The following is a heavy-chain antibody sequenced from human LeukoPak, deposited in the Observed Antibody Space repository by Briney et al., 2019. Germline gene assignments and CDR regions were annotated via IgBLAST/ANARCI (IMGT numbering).Heavy chain of an antibody. CDR3: ARVSLYCSSTSCRGNYFDY. Sequence: NPSETLSLTCAVSGGSISSGGYSWSWIRQPPGKGLEWIGYIYHSGSTYYNPSLKSRVTISVDRSKNQFSLKLSSVTAADTAVYYCARVSLYCSSTSCRGNYFDYWGQGTLVTVSS. J-gene: IGHJ4*02. D-gene: IGHD2-2*01. CDR1: GGSISSGGYS. V-gene: IGHV4-30-2*01. CDR2: IYHSGST.